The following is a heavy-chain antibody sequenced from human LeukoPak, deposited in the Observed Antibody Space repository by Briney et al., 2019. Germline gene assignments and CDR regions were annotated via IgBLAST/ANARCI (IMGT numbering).Heavy chain of an antibody. D-gene: IGHD5-18*01. CDR1: GFTLSGFA. J-gene: IGHJ4*02. CDR3: ARGQLWSPYYFDY. CDR2: ISTNGGNT. V-gene: IGHV3-64*01. Sequence: GGSLRLSCTASGFTLSGFAMHWVRQAPGKGLEYVSSISTNGGNTYYANSVKGRFTISRENSKNNLYLQMGSLRPEDMAVYYCARGQLWSPYYFDYWGQGTLVTVSS.